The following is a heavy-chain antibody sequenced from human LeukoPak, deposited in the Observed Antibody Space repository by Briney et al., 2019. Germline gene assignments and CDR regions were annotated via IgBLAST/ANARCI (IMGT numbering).Heavy chain of an antibody. CDR2: ISSSSSTI. D-gene: IGHD3-22*01. Sequence: PPGGSLRLSCAASGFTFSSYSMNWVRQAPGKGLEWVSYISSSSSTIYYADSVKGRFTISRDNAKNSLYLQMNSLRAEDTAVYYCASRVYYYDSSGYYLDYWGQGTLVTVSS. CDR1: GFTFSSYS. V-gene: IGHV3-48*04. CDR3: ASRVYYYDSSGYYLDY. J-gene: IGHJ4*02.